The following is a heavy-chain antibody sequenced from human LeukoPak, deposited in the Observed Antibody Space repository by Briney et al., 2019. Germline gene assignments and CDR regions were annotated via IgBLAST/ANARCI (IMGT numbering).Heavy chain of an antibody. J-gene: IGHJ3*02. CDR1: GFTFSSYW. CDR2: INGDGSSI. D-gene: IGHD1-26*01. CDR3: ARGGSGCFDI. V-gene: IGHV3-74*01. Sequence: GGSLRLSCAVSGFTFSSYWMHWVRQAPGKGLVWVSRINGDGSSITYADSVKGRFTISRDNAKNTVDLQMNSLRAEDTAVYYCARGGSGCFDIWGQGTMVTVSS.